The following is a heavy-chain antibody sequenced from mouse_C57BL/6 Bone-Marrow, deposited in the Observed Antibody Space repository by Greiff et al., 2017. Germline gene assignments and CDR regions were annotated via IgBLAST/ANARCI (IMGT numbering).Heavy chain of an antibody. J-gene: IGHJ3*01. Sequence: VQLQESGPELVKPGASVKISCKASGYAFSSSWMNWVKQRPGKGLEWIGRIYPGDGDTNYNGKFKGKATLTADKSSSTAYMQLSSLTSEDSAVYFCASSLRGFAYWGQGTLVTVSA. CDR1: GYAFSSSW. CDR3: ASSLRGFAY. D-gene: IGHD1-1*01. V-gene: IGHV1-82*01. CDR2: IYPGDGDT.